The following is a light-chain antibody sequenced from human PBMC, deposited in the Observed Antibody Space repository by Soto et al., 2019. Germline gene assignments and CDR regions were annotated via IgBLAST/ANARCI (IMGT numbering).Light chain of an antibody. Sequence: DIQMTQSPSTLSASVGDRVTMTCRASQSISSWLAWYQQKPGKAPKLLIYDASSLESGVPSRFSGSGSGTEFTLTISSLQPDDFATYYCQQYNSYPWTFGQGTKADIK. CDR1: QSISSW. V-gene: IGKV1-5*01. CDR3: QQYNSYPWT. J-gene: IGKJ1*01. CDR2: DAS.